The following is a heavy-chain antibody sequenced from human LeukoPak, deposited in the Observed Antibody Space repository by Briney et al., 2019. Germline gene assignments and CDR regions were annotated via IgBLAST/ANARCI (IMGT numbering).Heavy chain of an antibody. CDR3: ARAHYGSGNSVSLYYFDY. Sequence: GGSLRLSCTTSGFTFGDYGMSWIRQAPGKGLEWVSFIKSKTYGGTIEYAVSVQGRFTISRDDSESIAYLQMNSLKTEDTAVYYCARAHYGSGNSVSLYYFDYWGQGTLVTVSS. V-gene: IGHV3-49*03. CDR2: IKSKTYGGTI. D-gene: IGHD3-10*01. J-gene: IGHJ4*02. CDR1: GFTFGDYG.